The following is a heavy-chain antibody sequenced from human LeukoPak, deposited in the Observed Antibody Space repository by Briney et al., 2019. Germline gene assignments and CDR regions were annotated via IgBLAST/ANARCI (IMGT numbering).Heavy chain of an antibody. CDR3: ATDAFPYYSKDVSSQGYFDY. CDR2: IKSTSSGCAT. V-gene: IGHV3-49*03. D-gene: IGHD1-26*01. CDR1: GFSFGDYA. Sequence: GGSLRLSCTASGFSFGDYAINWLRQAPGKGLEGVGLIKSTSSGCATEYAASFSRHDSKKIAYLQMNSLRPDDTAVYYCATDAFPYYSKDVSSQGYFDYWGQGTLVTVSS. J-gene: IGHJ4*02.